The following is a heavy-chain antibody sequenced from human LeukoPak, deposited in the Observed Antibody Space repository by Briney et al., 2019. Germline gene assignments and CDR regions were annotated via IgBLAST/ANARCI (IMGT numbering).Heavy chain of an antibody. CDR3: ARDPGGTWGFDY. J-gene: IGHJ4*02. CDR2: ISIYSGNT. CDR1: GYTFTSHG. V-gene: IGHV1-18*01. Sequence: ASVKVSCKAPGYTFTSHGLSWARQAPGQGLEWMGWISIYSGNTNYAQKFQDRISMTTDTSTSTAYMELRSLKSDDTAVYYCARDPGGTWGFDYWGQGALVTVSS. D-gene: IGHD7-27*01.